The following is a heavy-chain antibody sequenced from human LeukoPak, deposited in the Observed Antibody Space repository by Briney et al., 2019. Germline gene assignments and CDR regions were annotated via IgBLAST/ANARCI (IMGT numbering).Heavy chain of an antibody. CDR1: GGSFSGYY. CDR2: INHSGST. J-gene: IGHJ4*02. V-gene: IGHV4-34*01. CDR3: ARDGSGWPTYYFDY. Sequence: SETLSLTCAVYGGSFSGYYWSWIRQPPGKGLEWIGEINHSGSTNYNPSLKNRVTISVDTSKNQFSLKLSSVTAADTAVYYCARDGSGWPTYYFDYWGQGTLVTVSS. D-gene: IGHD6-19*01.